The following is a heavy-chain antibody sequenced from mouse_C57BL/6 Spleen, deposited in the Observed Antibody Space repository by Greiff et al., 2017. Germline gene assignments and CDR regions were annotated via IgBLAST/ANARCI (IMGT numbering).Heavy chain of an antibody. CDR2: INPNNGGT. J-gene: IGHJ2*01. CDR3: ARAVTTGDFDY. D-gene: IGHD2-2*01. CDR1: GYTFTDYY. V-gene: IGHV1-26*01. Sequence: EVKLHQSGPELVKPGASVKISCKASGYTFTDYYMNWVKQSHGKSLEWIGDINPNNGGTSYNQKFKGKATLTVDKSSSTAYMELRSLTSEDSAVYYCARAVTTGDFDYWGQGTTLTVSS.